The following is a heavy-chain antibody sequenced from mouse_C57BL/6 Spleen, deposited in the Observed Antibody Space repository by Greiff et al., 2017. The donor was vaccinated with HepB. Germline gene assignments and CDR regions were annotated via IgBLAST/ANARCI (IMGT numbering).Heavy chain of an antibody. Sequence: QVQLQQPGAELVKPGASVKLSCKASGYTFTSYWMHWVKQRPGQGLEWIGMIHPNSGSTNYNEKFKSKATLTVDKSSSTAYMQLSSLTSEDSAFYYCARWGGRVDWYFDVWGTGTTVTVSS. V-gene: IGHV1-64*01. CDR2: IHPNSGST. J-gene: IGHJ1*03. CDR3: ARWGGRVDWYFDV. CDR1: GYTFTSYW.